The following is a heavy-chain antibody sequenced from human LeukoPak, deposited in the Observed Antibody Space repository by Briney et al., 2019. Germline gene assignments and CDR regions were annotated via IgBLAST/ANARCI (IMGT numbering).Heavy chain of an antibody. CDR3: ARSRVYSYGYTGAFDI. J-gene: IGHJ3*02. CDR1: GFTFSGYT. CDR2: ISSSSGSK. D-gene: IGHD3-16*01. V-gene: IGHV3-48*01. Sequence: GGSLRLSCAASGFTFSGYTMNWVRQAPGKGLEWVSYISSSSGSKHYAASVKGRFTISRDNAKNSLYLQMNSLRAEDTAVYYCARSRVYSYGYTGAFDIWGQGTMVTVSS.